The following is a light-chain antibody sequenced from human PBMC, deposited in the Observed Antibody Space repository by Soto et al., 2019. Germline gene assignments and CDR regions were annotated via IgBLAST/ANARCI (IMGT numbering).Light chain of an antibody. CDR1: QSVSTN. CDR3: QQYNKWPGT. J-gene: IGKJ1*01. Sequence: ETVMTQSPSTLSVSPRERATLSCRASQSVSTNLAWYQHKPGQAPRLLISGASTRATGLPARFSGSGSGTEFTLTISSLQSEDFAVYYCQQYNKWPGTFGQGTKVDI. V-gene: IGKV3-15*01. CDR2: GAS.